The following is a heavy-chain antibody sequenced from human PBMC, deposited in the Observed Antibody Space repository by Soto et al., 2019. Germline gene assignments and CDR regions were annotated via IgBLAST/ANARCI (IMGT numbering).Heavy chain of an antibody. J-gene: IGHJ4*02. CDR1: GFTFSSYA. CDR3: ASRYYDFWSGYYNHPDY. CDR2: ISGSGGST. D-gene: IGHD3-3*01. V-gene: IGHV3-23*01. Sequence: HPGGSLILSCAASGFTFSSYAMSWVRQAPGKGLEWVSAISGSGGSTYYADSVKGRFTISRDNSKNTLYLQMNSLRAEDTAVYYCASRYYDFWSGYYNHPDYWGQGTLVTVSS.